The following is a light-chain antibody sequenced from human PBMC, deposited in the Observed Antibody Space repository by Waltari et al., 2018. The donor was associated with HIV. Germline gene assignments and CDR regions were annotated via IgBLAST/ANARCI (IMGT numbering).Light chain of an antibody. J-gene: IGLJ3*02. Sequence: QSVLTQPPLVSAAPGQTVTISCSGSSSNIGNHDVSWYQQLPGTAPKLRIYGNKKRPSGTPDRFSGSKAGTSATLGITGLQTGDEADYYCGTWDSSLSAVFGGGTKLTVL. CDR1: SSNIGNHD. CDR3: GTWDSSLSAV. V-gene: IGLV1-51*01. CDR2: GNK.